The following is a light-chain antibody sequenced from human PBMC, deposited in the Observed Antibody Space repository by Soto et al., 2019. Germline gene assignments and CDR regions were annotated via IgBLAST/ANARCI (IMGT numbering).Light chain of an antibody. CDR2: DSP. Sequence: DVVLTQSPLSLPVTLGQPASISCRSSQSLVHIYGNTFLSWFFQRPGQSPRRLIYDSPKRNSGVPDSFSGSGSGSDFTLQITRLEAEDVGGYYCMHHTHWPHTFGQGTKLEIK. V-gene: IGKV2-30*02. CDR3: MHHTHWPHT. J-gene: IGKJ2*01. CDR1: QSLVHIYGNTF.